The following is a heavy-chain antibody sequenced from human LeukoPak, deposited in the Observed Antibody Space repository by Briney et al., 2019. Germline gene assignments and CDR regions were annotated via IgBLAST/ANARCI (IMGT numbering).Heavy chain of an antibody. CDR1: GGSISSYY. Sequence: PSETLSLTCTVSGGSISSYYWSWIRQPPGKGLEWIGYIYYSGSTNYNPSLKSRVTISVDTSKNQFSLKLSSVTAADTAVYYCARGKYTFDYWGQGTLVTVSS. D-gene: IGHD1-1*01. V-gene: IGHV4-59*01. J-gene: IGHJ4*02. CDR2: IYYSGST. CDR3: ARGKYTFDY.